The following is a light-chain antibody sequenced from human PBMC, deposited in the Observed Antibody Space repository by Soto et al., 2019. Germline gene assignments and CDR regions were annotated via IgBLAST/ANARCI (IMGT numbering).Light chain of an antibody. Sequence: EIVLTQSPGTLSLPPGEGATLSWSARQSVSSNLGWDQQKPGQAPRLLIDGASSRATGIPDRVSGSGSGTDFTLTISRLEPEDFAVYYCQQYGSSPRKCGQGTKG. J-gene: IGKJ1*01. CDR1: QSVSSN. CDR2: GAS. V-gene: IGKV3-20*01. CDR3: QQYGSSPRK.